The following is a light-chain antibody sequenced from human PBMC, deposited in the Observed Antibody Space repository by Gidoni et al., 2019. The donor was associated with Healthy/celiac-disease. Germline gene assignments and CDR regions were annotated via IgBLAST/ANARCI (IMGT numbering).Light chain of an antibody. CDR1: QGISSY. CDR3: QQLNSYPRYT. Sequence: IPLTQSPSSLSASVGDRVTITCRASQGISSYLAWYQQKPGKAPKLLIYAASTLQSGVPSRFSGSGSGTDFTLTISSLQPEDFATYYGQQLNSYPRYTFGQGTKLEIK. J-gene: IGKJ2*01. V-gene: IGKV1-9*01. CDR2: AAS.